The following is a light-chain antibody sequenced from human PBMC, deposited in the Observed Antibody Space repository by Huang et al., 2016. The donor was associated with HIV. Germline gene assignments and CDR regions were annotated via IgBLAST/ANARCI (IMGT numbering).Light chain of an antibody. V-gene: IGKV1-NL1*01. CDR3: QQYYNTTLS. CDR1: WGISNS. Sequence: DIQMTQSPSSLSASVGDRVTITCRASWGISNSLAWYQQQPGKAPKLLLYAASRLQGGVPSGFSGSGSRTDYTLTISSLQPEDSATYYCQQYYNTTLSFGGGTKVEIK. J-gene: IGKJ4*01. CDR2: AAS.